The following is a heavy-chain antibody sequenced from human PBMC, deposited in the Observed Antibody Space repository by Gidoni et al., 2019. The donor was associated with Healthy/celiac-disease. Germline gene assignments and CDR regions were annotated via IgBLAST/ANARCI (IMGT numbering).Heavy chain of an antibody. J-gene: IGHJ3*02. CDR2: IYWDDDK. Sequence: ALIYWDDDKRYSPSLKSRLTITKDTSKNQVVLTMTNMDPVDTATYYCAHRKFTVTDNDAFDIWGQGTMVTVSS. V-gene: IGHV2-5*02. CDR3: AHRKFTVTDNDAFDI. D-gene: IGHD4-17*01.